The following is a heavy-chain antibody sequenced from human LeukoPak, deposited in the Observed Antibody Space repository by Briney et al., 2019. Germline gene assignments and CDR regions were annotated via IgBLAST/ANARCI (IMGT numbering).Heavy chain of an antibody. V-gene: IGHV3-23*01. CDR2: ISGSGGST. CDR3: AKDPGDYYDSSGPGFDY. CDR1: GFTFSSYA. D-gene: IGHD3-22*01. J-gene: IGHJ4*02. Sequence: GGSLRLSCAASGFTFSSYAMSWVRQAPGKGLEWVSAISGSGGSTYYADSVKGRFTISRDNSKNTLYLQMNSLRAEDTAVYYCAKDPGDYYDSSGPGFDYWGQGTLVTVSS.